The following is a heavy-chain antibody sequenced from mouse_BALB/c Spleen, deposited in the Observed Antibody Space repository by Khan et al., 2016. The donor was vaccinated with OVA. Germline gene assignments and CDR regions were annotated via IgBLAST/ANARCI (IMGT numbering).Heavy chain of an antibody. CDR3: GRQEDYGNWLDY. V-gene: IGHV1-62-2*01. D-gene: IGHD2-1*01. Sequence: QVQLKESGAELVKPGASVKLSCKASGYTFTEYIIHWLKQRSGQGLEWIGWFYPGGTTIKYNEKFKDKATLTADKSSSTVYMELSRLTSEDSAVHFCGRQEDYGNWLDYWGQGTTLTVSS. CDR1: GYTFTEYI. CDR2: FYPGGTTI. J-gene: IGHJ2*01.